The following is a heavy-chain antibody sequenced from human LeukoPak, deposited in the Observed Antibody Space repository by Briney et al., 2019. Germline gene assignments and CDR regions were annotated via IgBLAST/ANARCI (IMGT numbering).Heavy chain of an antibody. D-gene: IGHD1-26*01. CDR1: GFTVSSNY. Sequence: GGSLRLSCAASGFTVSSNYMSWVRQAPGKGLEWVANIKQDGSEKYYVDSVKGRFTISRDNAENSLFLQMNILRVEDTAVYYCARDIPRGSTHLDYWGQGTLVTVSA. V-gene: IGHV3-7*01. CDR2: IKQDGSEK. CDR3: ARDIPRGSTHLDY. J-gene: IGHJ4*02.